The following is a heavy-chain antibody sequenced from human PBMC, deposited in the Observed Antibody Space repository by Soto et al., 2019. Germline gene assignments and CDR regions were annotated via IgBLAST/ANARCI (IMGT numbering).Heavy chain of an antibody. D-gene: IGHD1-26*01. CDR2: IWYDGSNK. J-gene: IGHJ6*03. CDR3: ARCGTYYYYYMDV. Sequence: PGGSLRLSCAASGFTFSSYGMHWVRQAPGKGLEWVAVIWYDGSNKYYADSVKGRFTISRDNSKNTLYLQMNSLRAEDTAVYYCARCGTYYYYYMDVWGKGTTVTVSS. V-gene: IGHV3-33*01. CDR1: GFTFSSYG.